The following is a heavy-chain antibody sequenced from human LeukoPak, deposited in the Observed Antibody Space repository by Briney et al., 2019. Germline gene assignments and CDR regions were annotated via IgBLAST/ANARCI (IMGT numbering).Heavy chain of an antibody. V-gene: IGHV3-23*01. CDR1: GFMFSNYI. CDR3: AKGGRGTYCSDS. J-gene: IGHJ4*02. D-gene: IGHD3-16*01. Sequence: GRSLRLPCAAAGFMFSNYIMYWVRQAPGKGLEWVSVISASGGTTDYADSVKGRFTISRDNSKNTLYLQMNNLRAEDTAVYYCAKGGRGTYCSDSWGQGTLVTVSS. CDR2: ISASGGTT.